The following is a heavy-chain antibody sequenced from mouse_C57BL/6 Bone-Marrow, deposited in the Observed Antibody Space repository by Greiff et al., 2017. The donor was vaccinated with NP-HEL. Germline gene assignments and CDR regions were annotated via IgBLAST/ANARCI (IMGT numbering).Heavy chain of an antibody. Sequence: EVKLMESGGGLVKPGGSLKLSCAASGFTFSSYAMSWVRQTPEKRLEWVATISDGGSYTYYPDNVKGRFTISRDNAKNNLYLQMSHLKSEDTAMYYCARDDYGSSLPWFAYWGQGTLVTVSA. V-gene: IGHV5-4*01. CDR3: ARDDYGSSLPWFAY. D-gene: IGHD1-1*01. J-gene: IGHJ3*01. CDR1: GFTFSSYA. CDR2: ISDGGSYT.